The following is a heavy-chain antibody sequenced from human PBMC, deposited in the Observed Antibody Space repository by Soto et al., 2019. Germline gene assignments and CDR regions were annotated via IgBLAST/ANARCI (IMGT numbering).Heavy chain of an antibody. CDR3: AWGNYDILTGYSYFDY. J-gene: IGHJ4*02. D-gene: IGHD3-9*01. Sequence: QVQLQQWGAGLLKPSETLSLTCAVYGGSFSGYYWSWIRQPPGKGLEWIGEINHSGSTNYNPSLMRGVTIPVYTSKNQFSLKLSSVTAADTAVYYCAWGNYDILTGYSYFDYWGQGTLVTVSS. V-gene: IGHV4-34*01. CDR2: INHSGST. CDR1: GGSFSGYY.